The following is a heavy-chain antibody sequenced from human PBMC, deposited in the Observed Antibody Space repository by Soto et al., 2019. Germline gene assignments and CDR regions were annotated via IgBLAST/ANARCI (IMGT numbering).Heavy chain of an antibody. CDR3: ARLIGNSWLDS. V-gene: IGHV6-1*01. CDR2: TYYRCKWEI. Sequence: QVQLQQSGPGLVKPSQTLSLTCAISGYSVSTNSATWDWIRQSPSRGLEWLGRTYYRCKWEIDFAVSVGGRIPLNPDTSNSQLSPQLNSVTPYDTAVYYCARLIGNSWLDSWGQGILVTVSS. J-gene: IGHJ5*01. D-gene: IGHD3-16*01. CDR1: GYSVSTNSAT.